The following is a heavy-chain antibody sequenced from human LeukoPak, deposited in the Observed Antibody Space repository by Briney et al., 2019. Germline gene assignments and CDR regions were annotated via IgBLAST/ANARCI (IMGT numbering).Heavy chain of an antibody. Sequence: SETLSFTCAVSGGSISSGGYYWSWIRQPPGKGQEWIGYIYHSGSTYYNPSPKSRVTISVDRSKNQFSLKLSSVTAADTAVYYCARVSDYYDSSGCYYMDVWGKGTTVTVSS. D-gene: IGHD3-22*01. V-gene: IGHV4-30-2*01. CDR3: ARVSDYYDSSGCYYMDV. CDR1: GGSISSGGYY. J-gene: IGHJ6*03. CDR2: IYHSGST.